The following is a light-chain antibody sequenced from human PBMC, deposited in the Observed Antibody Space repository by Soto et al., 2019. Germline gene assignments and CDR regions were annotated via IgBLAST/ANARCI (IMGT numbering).Light chain of an antibody. V-gene: IGKV2-28*01. Sequence: DIVMTQSPLSLPVTPGAPASISCRSSQSLLHSNGYNYLDWYLQKPGQSPQLLIYSGSNRASGVPDRFSGSGSGTDFTLKISRVEAEDVGTYYCMQAVQTPPTFGPGTKLEIK. CDR2: SGS. CDR1: QSLLHSNGYNY. CDR3: MQAVQTPPT. J-gene: IGKJ2*01.